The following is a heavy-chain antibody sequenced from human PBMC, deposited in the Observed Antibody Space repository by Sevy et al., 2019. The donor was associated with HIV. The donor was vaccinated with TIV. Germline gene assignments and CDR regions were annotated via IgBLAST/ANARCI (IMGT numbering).Heavy chain of an antibody. D-gene: IGHD2-15*01. Sequence: SETLSLTCTVSEGSMINYYWSWIRQPPGKGLEWIGYIFYNGSRNYNPALKSRVTMSIDTSKNLFSLKLRSVTAVDTAIYYCARVTRYCIGGSCYSGWFDPWGQGTLVTVSS. J-gene: IGHJ5*02. CDR3: ARVTRYCIGGSCYSGWFDP. CDR1: EGSMINYY. CDR2: IFYNGSR. V-gene: IGHV4-59*13.